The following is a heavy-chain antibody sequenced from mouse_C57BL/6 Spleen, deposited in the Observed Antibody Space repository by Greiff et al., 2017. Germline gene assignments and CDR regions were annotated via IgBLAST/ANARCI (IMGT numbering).Heavy chain of an antibody. J-gene: IGHJ1*03. V-gene: IGHV5-16*01. CDR2: INYDGSST. CDR1: GFTFSDYY. CDR3: ARDLYSNYRNCWYFDV. D-gene: IGHD2-5*01. Sequence: EVQRVESEGGLVQPGSSMKLSCTASGFTFSDYYMAWVRQVPEKGLEWVANINYDGSSTSYLDSLKSRFIISGDNAKNILYLQMSSLKSEDTATYYCARDLYSNYRNCWYFDVWGTGTTVTVSS.